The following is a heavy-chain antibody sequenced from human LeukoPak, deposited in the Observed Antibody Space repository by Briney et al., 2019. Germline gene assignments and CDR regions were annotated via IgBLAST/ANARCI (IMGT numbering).Heavy chain of an antibody. Sequence: PGGSLRLSCAASGFTFSSYAMHWVRQAPGKGLEWVAVISYDGSNKYYADSVKGRSSISRDNSKNTLYLQMNSLRAEDTAVHYCARERYFDWLLSFDYWGQGTLVTVSS. J-gene: IGHJ4*02. CDR2: ISYDGSNK. D-gene: IGHD3-9*01. CDR1: GFTFSSYA. V-gene: IGHV3-30*04. CDR3: ARERYFDWLLSFDY.